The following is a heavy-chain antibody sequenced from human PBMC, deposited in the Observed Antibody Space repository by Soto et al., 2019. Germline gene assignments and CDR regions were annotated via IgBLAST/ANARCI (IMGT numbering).Heavy chain of an antibody. CDR1: VCSIASSGHC. CDR2: IYFTGNT. Sequence: SDALSLTFTLSVCSIASSGHCWGWVGQPPGRGREWIGTIYFTGNTYYTPSLKSRLTMSIDTSKNEFSLRLNSVTAADTAVYYCAAQTFPIPAARYGRSHSFDPWGPGTLVTVSS. CDR3: AAQTFPIPAARYGRSHSFDP. J-gene: IGHJ5*02. D-gene: IGHD3-16*01. V-gene: IGHV4-39*01.